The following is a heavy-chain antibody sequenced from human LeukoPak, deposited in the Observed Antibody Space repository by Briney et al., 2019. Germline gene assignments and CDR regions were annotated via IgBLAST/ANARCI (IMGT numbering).Heavy chain of an antibody. CDR2: FDPEEAKM. D-gene: IGHD3-3*01. J-gene: IGHJ4*02. V-gene: IGHV1-24*01. CDR1: GNSLSELS. Sequence: ASVKVSCKVSGNSLSELSTQWVRQAPGKGLECLGGFDPEEAKMVYAQNFQGRVTMTEDTSTHTAYMELSGLTSDDTAVYYCTTRSGDFWSGFVNWGQGTLVTVSS. CDR3: TTRSGDFWSGFVN.